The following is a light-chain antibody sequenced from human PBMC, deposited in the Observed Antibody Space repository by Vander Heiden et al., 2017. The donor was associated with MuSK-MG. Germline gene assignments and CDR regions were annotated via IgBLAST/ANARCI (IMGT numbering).Light chain of an antibody. CDR3: KQDNNWPIT. V-gene: IGKV3-15*01. CDR2: RAP. CDR1: RSVGLH. Sequence: DIVLTQSPATPSVSPGAGATLPCRACRSVGLHLVWYQQKPGQAPRLCIHRAPPGATEVPDRFSGSGAGAECTRTISSLQSGDFAGYYRKQDNNWPITFGQGTRLEIK. J-gene: IGKJ5*01.